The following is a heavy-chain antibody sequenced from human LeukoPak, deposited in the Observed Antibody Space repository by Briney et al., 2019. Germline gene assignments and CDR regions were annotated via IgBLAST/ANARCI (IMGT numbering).Heavy chain of an antibody. CDR2: MNPNSGNT. J-gene: IGHJ4*02. V-gene: IGHV1-8*01. CDR3: ARAYYDSSGYYLGYLVSDY. CDR1: GYTFTSYD. D-gene: IGHD3-22*01. Sequence: ASVKVSCKASGYTFTSYDINWVRQATGPGLEWMGWMNPNSGNTGYAQKFQGRVTMTRNTSISTAYMELSSLRSEDTAVYYCARAYYDSSGYYLGYLVSDYWGQGTLVTVSS.